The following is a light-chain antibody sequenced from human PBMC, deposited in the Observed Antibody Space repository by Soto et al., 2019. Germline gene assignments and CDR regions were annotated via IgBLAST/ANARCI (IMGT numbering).Light chain of an antibody. J-gene: IGLJ3*02. CDR2: EVS. CDR1: RSDVGGYNY. CDR3: FSYTTSSTLV. V-gene: IGLV2-14*01. Sequence: QSALTQPASVSGSPGQSITISCTGNRSDVGGYNYVSWYQRHPAKASKLVIYEVSNLPSGVSHRFSGSKSGNTASLTISGLQAEDEADYYCFSYTTSSTLVFGGGTKLT.